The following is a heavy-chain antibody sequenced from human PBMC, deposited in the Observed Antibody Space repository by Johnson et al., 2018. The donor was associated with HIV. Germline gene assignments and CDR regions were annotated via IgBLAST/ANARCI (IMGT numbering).Heavy chain of an antibody. Sequence: VQLVESGGGLVQPGRSLTLSCAASGFTFHDYAMHWVRQAPGKGLEWVSGISWNSGSIVYADSVKGRFAISRDNAKNSLYLQINSLRAEDTAFYYCAKDISHDIVGTPDRAFDIWGQGTMVTVSS. CDR2: ISWNSGSI. D-gene: IGHD1-26*01. CDR1: GFTFHDYA. CDR3: AKDISHDIVGTPDRAFDI. J-gene: IGHJ3*02. V-gene: IGHV3-9*01.